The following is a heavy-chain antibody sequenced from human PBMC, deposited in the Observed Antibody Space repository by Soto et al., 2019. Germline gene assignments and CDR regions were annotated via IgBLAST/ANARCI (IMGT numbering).Heavy chain of an antibody. D-gene: IGHD3-9*01. J-gene: IGHJ6*03. Sequence: QVQLVQSGAEVKKPGSSVKVSCKASGGTFSSYTISWVRQAPGQGLEWMGRIIPILGIANYAQKFQGRVTITADKSTSTADMELSSLRSEDTAVYYCARAPQYYDILTGAYYYYYMDVWGKGTTVTVSS. CDR2: IIPILGIA. V-gene: IGHV1-69*02. CDR1: GGTFSSYT. CDR3: ARAPQYYDILTGAYYYYYMDV.